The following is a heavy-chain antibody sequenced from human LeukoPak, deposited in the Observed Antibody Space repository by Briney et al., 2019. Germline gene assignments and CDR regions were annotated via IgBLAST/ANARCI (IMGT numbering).Heavy chain of an antibody. CDR3: ARQVATKGEWAFDV. V-gene: IGHV4-39*07. CDR1: GGPISSSSYY. D-gene: IGHD5-12*01. CDR2: IRHDGHT. Sequence: PSETLSLTCTVSGGPISSSSYYWGWIRQPPGKGLEWIASIRHDGHTYYNASLRSQVTISIDMSRNQFSLRLNSLTAADTAVYYCARQVATKGEWAFDVWGQGTMVTVSS. J-gene: IGHJ3*01.